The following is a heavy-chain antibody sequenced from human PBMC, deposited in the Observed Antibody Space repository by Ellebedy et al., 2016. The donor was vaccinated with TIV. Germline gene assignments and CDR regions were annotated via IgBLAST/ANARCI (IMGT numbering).Heavy chain of an antibody. D-gene: IGHD4-11*01. J-gene: IGHJ2*01. CDR1: GFTFSSYG. CDR3: AREFEDYYFDF. V-gene: IGHV3-33*01. CDR2: MWYDGSHE. Sequence: GGSLRLSCAASGFTFSSYGMHWVRQAPGKGLESVAGMWYDGSHEYFGDSVKGRFTISRDNSKNTLFLEMNSLRVEDTAVYYCAREFEDYYFDFWGRGTLVTVSS.